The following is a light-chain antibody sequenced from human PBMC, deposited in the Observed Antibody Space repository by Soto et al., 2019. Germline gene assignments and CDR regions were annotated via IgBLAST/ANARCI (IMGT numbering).Light chain of an antibody. CDR1: QSISTW. CDR2: QAS. V-gene: IGKV1-5*03. Sequence: DIQMTQSPSTLPASVGDRVTITCRAGQSISTWLAWYQQKPGKAPKVLIYQASSLESGVPSRFSGSGSGTEFTLTISDLQPDDFATYYCQQYYSYSPCTFGQGTKLEIK. J-gene: IGKJ2*02. CDR3: QQYYSYSPCT.